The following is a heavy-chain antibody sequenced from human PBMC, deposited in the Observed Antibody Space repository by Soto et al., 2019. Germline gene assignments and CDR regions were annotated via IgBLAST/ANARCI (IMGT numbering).Heavy chain of an antibody. CDR3: ARGDSTDCSNGVCSFFYNHDMDV. CDR1: GYSFTDYH. CDR2: INPKSGGT. D-gene: IGHD2-8*01. V-gene: IGHV1-2*04. Sequence: ASVKVSCKASGYSFTDYHIHWVRQAPGQGLEWLGRINPKSGGTSTAQKFQGWVTMTTDTSISTAAMELTRLTSDDTAIYYCARGDSTDCSNGVCSFFYNHDMDVWGQGTTVTVSS. J-gene: IGHJ6*02.